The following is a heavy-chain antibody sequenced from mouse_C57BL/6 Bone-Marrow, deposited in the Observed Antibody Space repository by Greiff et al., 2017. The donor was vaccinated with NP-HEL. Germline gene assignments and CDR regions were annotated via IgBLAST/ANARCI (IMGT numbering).Heavy chain of an antibody. CDR1: GFTFSDYG. CDR3: ARGTTGGFAY. D-gene: IGHD1-1*01. CDR2: ISSGSSTI. Sequence: EVQRVESGGGLVKPGGSLKLSCAASGFTFSDYGMHWVRQAPEKGLEWVAYISSGSSTIYYADTVKGRFTISRDNAKNTLFLQMTGLRSEDTAMYYCARGTTGGFAYWGQGTLVTVSA. J-gene: IGHJ3*01. V-gene: IGHV5-17*01.